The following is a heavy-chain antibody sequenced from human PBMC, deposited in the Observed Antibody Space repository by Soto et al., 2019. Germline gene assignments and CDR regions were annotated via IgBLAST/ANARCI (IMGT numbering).Heavy chain of an antibody. V-gene: IGHV1-69*02. CDR3: ASSYGSGYRAFDY. Sequence: SVKVSCKTSGDTFSYYSINWVRQAPGLGLEWMGRINPILSMSNYAQRFQGRVTMTADKSTSTAYMELSSLRSEDTAIYYCASSYGSGYRAFDYWGQGALVTVSS. CDR2: INPILSMS. D-gene: IGHD3-10*01. CDR1: GDTFSYYS. J-gene: IGHJ4*02.